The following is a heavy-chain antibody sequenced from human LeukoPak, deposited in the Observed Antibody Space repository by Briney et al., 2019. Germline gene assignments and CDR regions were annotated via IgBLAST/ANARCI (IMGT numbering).Heavy chain of an antibody. CDR3: AKAVGYCSGDNCYSPFDY. J-gene: IGHJ4*02. V-gene: IGHV3-23*01. CDR1: GFTFGSYA. CDR2: MSGSGATT. D-gene: IGHD2-15*01. Sequence: QPGGSLRLSCAASGFTFGSYAMSWVRQAPGKGLEWVSAMSGSGATTYYADSVKGRFTISRDNSKSTLYLQMNSLRVEDTAVYRCAKAVGYCSGDNCYSPFDYWGQGTLVTVSS.